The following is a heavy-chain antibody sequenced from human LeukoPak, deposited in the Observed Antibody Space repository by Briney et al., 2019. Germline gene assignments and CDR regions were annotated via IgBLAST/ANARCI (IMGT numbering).Heavy chain of an antibody. Sequence: ASVKVSCQASVYTFTSYVISGVRQAPAQGLEWMGWISAYNGNTNYAQKLQGRVTMTTDTSTSTAYMELRSLRSDDTAVYYCARGGGRYYDFWSSNWLDPWGQGTLVTVSS. J-gene: IGHJ5*02. CDR1: VYTFTSYV. V-gene: IGHV1-18*01. CDR2: ISAYNGNT. D-gene: IGHD3-3*01. CDR3: ARGGGRYYDFWSSNWLDP.